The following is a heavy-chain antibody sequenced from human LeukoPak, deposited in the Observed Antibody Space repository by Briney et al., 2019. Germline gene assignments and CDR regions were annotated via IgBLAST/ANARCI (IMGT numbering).Heavy chain of an antibody. J-gene: IGHJ5*02. CDR2: ISAYNGNT. CDR3: ARGRQLVPNNWFDP. Sequence: GASVKVSCKASGYTSTSYGISWVRQAPGQGLEWMGWISAYNGNTSYAQKLQGRVTMTTDTSTSTAYMELRSLRSDGTAVYYCARGRQLVPNNWFDPWGQGTLVTVSS. V-gene: IGHV1-18*01. CDR1: GYTSTSYG. D-gene: IGHD6-6*01.